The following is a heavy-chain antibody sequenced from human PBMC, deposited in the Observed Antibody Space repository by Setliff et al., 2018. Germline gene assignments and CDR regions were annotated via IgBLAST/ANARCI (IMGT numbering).Heavy chain of an antibody. Sequence: ASVKVSCKASEYTFTAYYLHWVRQAPGQGLEWMGWIDPATGGTNYAQKYQGRVTMTRDTSIDTFYMELNRLTFDDTAVYYCASRGERSGWYGFANWGQGTRVTVS. J-gene: IGHJ4*02. V-gene: IGHV1-2*02. CDR2: IDPATGGT. CDR3: ASRGERSGWYGFAN. CDR1: EYTFTAYY. D-gene: IGHD6-19*01.